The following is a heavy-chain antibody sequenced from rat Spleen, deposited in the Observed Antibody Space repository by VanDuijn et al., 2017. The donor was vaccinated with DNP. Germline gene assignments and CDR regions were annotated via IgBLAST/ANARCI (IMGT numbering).Heavy chain of an antibody. CDR2: ISPDGTYT. V-gene: IGHV5-19*01. Sequence: EVQLVESGGGLVQPGRSLKLSCAASGFTFSNYGMHWIRQAPTKGLEWVASISPDGTYTYYRDSVKGRFTISRDNAKSSLYLQMDSLRSEDTATYYCTTLTGGRDYWGQGVMVTVSS. CDR3: TTLTGGRDY. D-gene: IGHD1-11*01. CDR1: GFTFSNYG. J-gene: IGHJ2*01.